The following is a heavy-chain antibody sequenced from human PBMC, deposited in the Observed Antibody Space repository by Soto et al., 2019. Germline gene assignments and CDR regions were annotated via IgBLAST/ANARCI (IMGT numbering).Heavy chain of an antibody. Sequence: GGSLRLSCAASGFTFSNFGMHWVRQAPDTGLDWVAAVTYDGTNKYYADSVKGRFTISKDNSKNTLYLQMNSLRADDTAVHHCASSFTVPAAIGYWGQGTLVTVSS. CDR1: GFTFSNFG. CDR2: VTYDGTNK. D-gene: IGHD2-2*02. CDR3: ASSFTVPAAIGY. V-gene: IGHV3-30*03. J-gene: IGHJ4*02.